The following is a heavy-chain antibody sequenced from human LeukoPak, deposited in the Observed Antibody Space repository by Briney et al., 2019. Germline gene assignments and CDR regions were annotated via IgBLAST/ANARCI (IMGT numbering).Heavy chain of an antibody. J-gene: IGHJ6*02. V-gene: IGHV1-8*02. CDR3: ARLMGSGWYYYYYGMDV. Sequence: ASVKVSCKASGYTFTGYYMHWVRQATGQGLEWMGWMNPNSGNTGYAQKFQGRVTMTRNTSISTAYMELSSLRSEDSAVYYCARLMGSGWYYYYYGMDVWGQGTTVTVSS. D-gene: IGHD6-19*01. CDR1: GYTFTGYY. CDR2: MNPNSGNT.